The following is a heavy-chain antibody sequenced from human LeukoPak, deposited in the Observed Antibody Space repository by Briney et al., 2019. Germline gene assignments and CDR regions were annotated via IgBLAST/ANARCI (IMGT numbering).Heavy chain of an antibody. CDR3: AKGDITMIPD. J-gene: IGHJ4*02. D-gene: IGHD3-22*01. CDR2: IWYDGSNK. Sequence: PGRSLRLSCAASGFTFSSYGMHWVRQAPGKGLEWVAVIWYDGSNKYYADSVKGRFTISRDNSKNTLYLQMNSLRAEDTAVYYCAKGDITMIPDWGQGTLVTVSS. V-gene: IGHV3-33*06. CDR1: GFTFSSYG.